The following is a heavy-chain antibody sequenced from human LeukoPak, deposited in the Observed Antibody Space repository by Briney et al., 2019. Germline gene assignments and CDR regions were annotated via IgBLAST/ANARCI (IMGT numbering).Heavy chain of an antibody. CDR3: SVLGEKDYFDY. CDR2: ISSSSSTI. V-gene: IGHV3-48*01. J-gene: IGHJ4*02. Sequence: PGGSLRLSCAASGFTFSSYSMNWVRQAPGKGLEWVSYISSSSSTIYYADSVKGRFTISRGNAKNSLYLQMNSLRAEDTAVYYCSVLGEKDYFDYWGQGTLVTVSS. D-gene: IGHD2-15*01. CDR1: GFTFSSYS.